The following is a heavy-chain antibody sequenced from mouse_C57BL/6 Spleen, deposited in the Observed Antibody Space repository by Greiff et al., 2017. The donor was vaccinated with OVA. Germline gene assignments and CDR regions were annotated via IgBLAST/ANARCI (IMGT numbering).Heavy chain of an antibody. J-gene: IGHJ4*01. D-gene: IGHD2-5*01. Sequence: QVQLQQSGPELVKPGASVKISCKASGYAFSSSWMNWVKQRPGKGLEWIGRIYPGDGDTNYNGKFKGKATLTADKSSSTAYMQLSSLTSEDSAVYFCAPYSNYPLAIARDYWGQGTSVTVSS. CDR1: GYAFSSSW. CDR3: APYSNYPLAIARDY. CDR2: IYPGDGDT. V-gene: IGHV1-82*01.